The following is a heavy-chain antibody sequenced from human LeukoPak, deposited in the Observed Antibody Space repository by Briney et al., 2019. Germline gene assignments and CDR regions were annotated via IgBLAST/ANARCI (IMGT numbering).Heavy chain of an antibody. V-gene: IGHV3-53*01. CDR3: ARDFDAFDI. CDR1: GVTASSNY. Sequence: RGSLRLSCAASGVTASSNYMSWVRQARGKGRGWVSVIYSGGSTYYADSVKGRFTISRDNSKNTLYLQMNSLRAEDTAVYYCARDFDAFDIWGQGTMVTVSS. J-gene: IGHJ3*02. CDR2: IYSGGST.